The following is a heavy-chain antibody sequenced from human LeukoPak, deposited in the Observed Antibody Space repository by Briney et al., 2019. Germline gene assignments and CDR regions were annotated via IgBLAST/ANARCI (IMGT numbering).Heavy chain of an antibody. CDR1: GGSFSGYY. CDR2: INHSGST. Sequence: SETLSLTCAVYGGSFSGYYWSWIRQPPGKGLEWIGEINHSGSTIYNPSLKSRATISVDTSKNQFSLKLSSVTAADTAVYYCARNIIGYWSSGYYWPWGQGTLVTVSS. V-gene: IGHV4-34*01. D-gene: IGHD3-22*01. CDR3: ARNIIGYWSSGYYWP. J-gene: IGHJ5*02.